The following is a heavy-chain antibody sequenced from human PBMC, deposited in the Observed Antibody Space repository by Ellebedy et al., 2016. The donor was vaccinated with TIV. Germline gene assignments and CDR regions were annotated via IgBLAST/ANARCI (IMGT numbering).Heavy chain of an antibody. CDR1: GFTFSDYY. Sequence: GGSLRLSCAASGFTFSDYYMSWIRQAPGKGLEWVSYISSSGSTIYYADSVKGRFTISRDNAKNSLYLQMNSLRAEDTAVYYCARVSLVPAAIWSFDFWGLGTLLTVSS. CDR2: ISSSGSTI. D-gene: IGHD2-2*01. V-gene: IGHV3-11*01. CDR3: ARVSLVPAAIWSFDF. J-gene: IGHJ4*02.